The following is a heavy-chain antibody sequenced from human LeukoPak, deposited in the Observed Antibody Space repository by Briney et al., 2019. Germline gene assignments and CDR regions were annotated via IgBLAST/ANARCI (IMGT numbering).Heavy chain of an antibody. V-gene: IGHV1-2*04. CDR3: ARGDYYDSGGYYDALNAFDI. CDR1: GYTFTGYY. D-gene: IGHD3-22*01. CDR2: INPNSGGT. J-gene: IGHJ3*02. Sequence: GASVKVSCKASGYTFTGYYMHWVRQAPGQGLEWMGWINPNSGGTNYAQKFQGWVTMTRDTSISTAYMELSRLRSDDTAVYYCARGDYYDSGGYYDALNAFDIWGQGTMVTVSS.